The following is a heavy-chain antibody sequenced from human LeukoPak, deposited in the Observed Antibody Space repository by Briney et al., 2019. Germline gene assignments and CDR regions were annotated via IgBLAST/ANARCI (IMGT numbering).Heavy chain of an antibody. D-gene: IGHD2-15*01. CDR3: ARAKRGYCSSGRCQAQLDY. CDR1: GGSISIGSYY. J-gene: IGHJ4*02. V-gene: IGHV4-61*02. CDR2: IYAGGNT. Sequence: PSETLSLTCTVSGGSISIGSYYWSWIRQPAWKGLEWIGRIYAGGNTNYNPSHYSPSLKSRVIISIDTSKSQFSLKLSSVTAADTAVYYCARAKRGYCSSGRCQAQLDYWGQGTLVTVSS.